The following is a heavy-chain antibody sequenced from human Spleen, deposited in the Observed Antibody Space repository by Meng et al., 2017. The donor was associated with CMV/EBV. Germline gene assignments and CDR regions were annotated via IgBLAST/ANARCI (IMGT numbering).Heavy chain of an antibody. Sequence: ASVKVSCKASGYTFTGYYIHWVRQAPGQGLEWMGWINPKSGGTNYAQKFQGRVTMTRDTSISTAYMELRRLKSDDTAVYYCAREIARIIYYDSSGYIDQWGQGTLVTVSS. CDR3: AREIARIIYYDSSGYIDQ. D-gene: IGHD3-22*01. V-gene: IGHV1-2*02. CDR2: INPKSGGT. J-gene: IGHJ4*02. CDR1: GYTFTGYY.